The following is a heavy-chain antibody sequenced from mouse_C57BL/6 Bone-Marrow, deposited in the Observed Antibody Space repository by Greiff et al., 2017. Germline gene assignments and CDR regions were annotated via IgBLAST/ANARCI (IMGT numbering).Heavy chain of an antibody. CDR3: APDCYGRSPYAMCY. CDR2: IDPETGDN. CDR1: GFNIKDDY. Sequence: EVQLQQSGAELVRPGASVKLSCTASGFNIKDDYMHWVKQRPEQGLEWIGWIDPETGDNEYASKFQGKATITADTSSNTAYLQLSSLTSEDTAVYYCAPDCYGRSPYAMCYWGQGISVTVSS. V-gene: IGHV14-4*01. J-gene: IGHJ4*01. D-gene: IGHD1-1*01.